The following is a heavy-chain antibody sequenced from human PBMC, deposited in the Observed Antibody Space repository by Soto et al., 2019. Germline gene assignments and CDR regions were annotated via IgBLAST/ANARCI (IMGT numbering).Heavy chain of an antibody. CDR1: GFNFKKFA. Sequence: GGSLRLSCESSGFNFKKFAMGWVRQAPGEGLEWVSGISCCGGSTFYADSVKGRFSLARDDSKNTLSLQLNSLRVEDTAHYYCAKADGEQWLIPHLDNWGQGTQVTVSS. V-gene: IGHV3-23*01. CDR2: ISCCGGST. D-gene: IGHD6-19*01. J-gene: IGHJ1*01. CDR3: AKADGEQWLIPHLDN.